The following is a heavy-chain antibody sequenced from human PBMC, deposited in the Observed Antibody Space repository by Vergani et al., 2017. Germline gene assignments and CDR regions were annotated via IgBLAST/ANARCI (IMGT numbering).Heavy chain of an antibody. D-gene: IGHD6-19*01. CDR2: IYYTGNT. J-gene: IGHJ1*01. Sequence: QLQLQESGPGLVKPSETLSLTCPVSGVSIGSNSYYWGWIRQPPGKGLEWIGTIYYTGNTYYNEAHKSRLTISVDTSKNQFSLNLTSVTAADTAVYYCTRHGRSGWAGYFQHWGQGTLVTASS. CDR3: TRHGRSGWAGYFQH. V-gene: IGHV4-39*01. CDR1: GVSIGSNSYY.